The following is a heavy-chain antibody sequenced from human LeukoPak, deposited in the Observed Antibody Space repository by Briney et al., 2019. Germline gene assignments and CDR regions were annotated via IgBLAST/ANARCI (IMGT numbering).Heavy chain of an antibody. CDR2: IYTSGST. D-gene: IGHD6-13*01. V-gene: IGHV4-4*09. J-gene: IGHJ4*02. CDR1: GGSISSYY. CDR3: ARLELSSSWYYGY. Sequence: KASETLPLTCTVSGGSISSYYWSWIRQPPGKGLEWIRYIYTSGSTNYNPSLKSRVTIAVDTSKNQFSLKLSSVTAADTAVYYCARLELSSSWYYGYWGQGTLVTVSS.